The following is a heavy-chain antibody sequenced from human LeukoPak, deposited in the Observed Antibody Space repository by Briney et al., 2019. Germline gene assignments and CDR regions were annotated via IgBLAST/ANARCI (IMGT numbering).Heavy chain of an antibody. CDR3: ARDQYSSTWYRGAFDV. D-gene: IGHD6-13*01. CDR2: IESDGTST. Sequence: GGSLRLSCAASGFTFTTSWMHWFRQAPGKGLVWVSRIESDGTSTTYADSVKGRFTISRDGAKNTLYLQMNSLRAEDTAVYYCARDQYSSTWYRGAFDVWGQGTMVSVSS. V-gene: IGHV3-74*01. CDR1: GFTFTTSW. J-gene: IGHJ3*01.